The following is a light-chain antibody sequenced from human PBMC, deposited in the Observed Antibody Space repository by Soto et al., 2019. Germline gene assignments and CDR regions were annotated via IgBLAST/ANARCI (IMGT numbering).Light chain of an antibody. CDR2: GAS. V-gene: IGKV3-20*01. CDR1: QSVSSSQ. J-gene: IGKJ2*01. Sequence: EIVLTQSPGTLSLSPGEGATLSCSASQSVSSSQLAWYQQKPGQAPRLLIYGASSRATGIPGRFSGSGSGTDCTLTISRLEPEDFAVYYCQQFGNSQYTFGQGTKLEIK. CDR3: QQFGNSQYT.